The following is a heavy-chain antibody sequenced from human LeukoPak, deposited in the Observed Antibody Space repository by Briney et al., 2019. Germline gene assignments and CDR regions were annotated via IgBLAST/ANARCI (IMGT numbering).Heavy chain of an antibody. CDR2: INPNSGGT. D-gene: IGHD6-19*01. V-gene: IGHV1-2*02. CDR3: ARVPSSGWYRSLAFDI. CDR1: GYTFTGYY. J-gene: IGHJ3*02. Sequence: ASVKVSCKASGYTFTGYYMHWVRQAPGQGLEWMGWINPNSGGTNYVQKFQGRVTMTRDTSISTAYMELSRLRSDDTAVYYCARVPSSGWYRSLAFDIWGQGTMVTVSS.